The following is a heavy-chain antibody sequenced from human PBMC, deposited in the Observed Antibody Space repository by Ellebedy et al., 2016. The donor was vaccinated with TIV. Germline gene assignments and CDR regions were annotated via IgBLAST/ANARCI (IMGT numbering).Heavy chain of an antibody. J-gene: IGHJ4*02. CDR2: ISGSGDST. Sequence: GESLKISXVVSGFIFSSYAMSWVRQAPGKGLEWVSTISGSGDSTYYADSVKGRFTISRDNSKNTLYLQMNSLRADDTAVYYCAKGGAYDYVWGSYRYFDYWGQGTLVTVSS. D-gene: IGHD3-16*02. CDR3: AKGGAYDYVWGSYRYFDY. V-gene: IGHV3-23*01. CDR1: GFIFSSYA.